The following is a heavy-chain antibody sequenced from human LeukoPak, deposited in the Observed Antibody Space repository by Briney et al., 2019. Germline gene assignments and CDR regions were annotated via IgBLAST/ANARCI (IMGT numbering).Heavy chain of an antibody. CDR2: ISGSGGST. J-gene: IGHJ6*02. V-gene: IGHV3-23*01. CDR3: MDV. CDR1: GFTFSSYA. Sequence: GGSLRLSCAASGFTFSSYAMSWVRQAPGKGLEWVSAISGSGGSTYYADSVKGRFTISKDNAKNSLYLQMNSLRAEDTALYHGMDVWGQGTTVIVSS.